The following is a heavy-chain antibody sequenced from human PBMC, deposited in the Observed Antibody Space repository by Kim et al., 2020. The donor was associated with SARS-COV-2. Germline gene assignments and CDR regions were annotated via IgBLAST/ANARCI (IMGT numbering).Heavy chain of an antibody. Sequence: SETLSLTCAVYGGSFSGYYWSWIRQPPGKGLEWIGEINHTGSTNYNPSLKSRVTISVDTSKNQFSLKLSSVTAADTAVYYCARVYCSGCSCSWVLDYWGQGTLVTVSS. CDR1: GGSFSGYY. V-gene: IGHV4-34*01. CDR2: INHTGST. D-gene: IGHD2-15*01. CDR3: ARVYCSGCSCSWVLDY. J-gene: IGHJ4*02.